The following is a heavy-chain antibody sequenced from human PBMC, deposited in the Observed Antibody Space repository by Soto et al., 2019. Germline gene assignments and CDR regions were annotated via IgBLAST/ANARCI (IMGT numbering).Heavy chain of an antibody. J-gene: IGHJ4*02. CDR1: XGSXXXYY. V-gene: IGHV4-34*01. CDR3: ARDLSDIVVVVAAPYYFDY. D-gene: IGHD2-15*01. Sequence: LTXXVXXGSXXXYYWSXXRXPPXXXLECIGEINHSGSTNYNPSLKSRVTISVDTSKNQFSLKLSLRAEDTAVYYCARDLSDIVVVVAAPYYFDYWGQGTLVTVSS. CDR2: INHSGST.